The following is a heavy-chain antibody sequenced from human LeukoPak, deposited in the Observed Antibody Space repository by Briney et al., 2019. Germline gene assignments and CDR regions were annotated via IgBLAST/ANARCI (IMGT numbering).Heavy chain of an antibody. V-gene: IGHV4-59*08. J-gene: IGHJ4*02. Sequence: SETLSLTCTVSGGSISSYYWTWIRQPPGKGLEWIGYIYYSGSTNYNPSLKSRVTISVDTSKNQFSLKLSSVTAADTAVYYCARHGGAYGDYWYYFDYWGQGTLVTVSA. CDR2: IYYSGST. CDR1: GGSISSYY. CDR3: ARHGGAYGDYWYYFDY. D-gene: IGHD4-17*01.